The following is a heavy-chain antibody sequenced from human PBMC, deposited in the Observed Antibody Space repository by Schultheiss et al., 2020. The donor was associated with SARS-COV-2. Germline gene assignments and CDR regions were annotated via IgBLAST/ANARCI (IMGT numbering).Heavy chain of an antibody. CDR1: GFTFSDYY. V-gene: IGHV3-11*04. J-gene: IGHJ4*02. CDR2: ISSSGSTI. D-gene: IGHD5-18*01. CDR3: TREGMWIQLCFDF. Sequence: GGSLRLSCAASGFTFSDYYMSWIRQAPGKGLEWVSYISSSGSTIYYADSVKGRFTISRDNAKNSLYLQMNSLRAEDTAVYYCTREGMWIQLCFDFWGQGTLVTVSS.